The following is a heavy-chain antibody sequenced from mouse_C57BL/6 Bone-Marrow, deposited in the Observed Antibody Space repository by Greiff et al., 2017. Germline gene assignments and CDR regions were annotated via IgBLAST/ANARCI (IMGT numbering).Heavy chain of an antibody. CDR1: GYTFTSYW. CDR3: ALTGTGDY. J-gene: IGHJ2*01. D-gene: IGHD4-1*01. CDR2: IDPSDSYT. V-gene: IGHV1-50*01. Sequence: QVQLQQPGAELVKPGASVKLSCKASGYTFTSYWMQWVKQRPGQGLEWIGEIDPSDSYTNYNQKFKGEATLTVDTSSSTAYMQLSSLTSEDSAVYYCALTGTGDYWGQGTTLTVSS.